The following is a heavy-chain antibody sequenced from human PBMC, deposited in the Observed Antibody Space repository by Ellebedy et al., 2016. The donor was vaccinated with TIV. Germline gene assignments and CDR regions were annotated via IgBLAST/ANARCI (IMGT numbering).Heavy chain of an antibody. Sequence: GGSLRLXCGASGFTVSNNYMSWVRQLPGKGLEWVSVIYSGGSTCYADSVKGRFTISRDNSKNTLFLQMNSLRAEDTAVYYCASGPTSWGQGTLVTVSS. J-gene: IGHJ4*02. V-gene: IGHV3-53*01. CDR2: IYSGGST. D-gene: IGHD5-12*01. CDR3: ASGPTS. CDR1: GFTVSNNY.